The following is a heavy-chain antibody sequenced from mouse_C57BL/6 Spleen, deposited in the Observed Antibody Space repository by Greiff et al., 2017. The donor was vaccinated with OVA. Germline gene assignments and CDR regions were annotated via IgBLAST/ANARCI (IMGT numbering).Heavy chain of an antibody. CDR2: IHPNSGST. D-gene: IGHD1-1*01. CDR1: GYTFTSYW. CDR3: ARYNCGSSSFDY. Sequence: QVQLQQPGAELVKPGASVKLSCKASGYTFTSYWMHWVKQRPGQGLEWIGMIHPNSGSTNYNEKFKSKATLTVDKSSSTAYMQLSSLTSEDSAVYYCARYNCGSSSFDYWGQGTTLTVSS. J-gene: IGHJ2*01. V-gene: IGHV1-64*01.